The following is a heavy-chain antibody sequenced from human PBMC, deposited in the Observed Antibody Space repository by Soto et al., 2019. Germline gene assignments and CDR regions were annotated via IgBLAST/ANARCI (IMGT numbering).Heavy chain of an antibody. D-gene: IGHD3-9*01. Sequence: SETLSLTCTVSGGSISSYYRSWIRQPPGKGLEWIGYIYYSGSTNYNPSLKSRVTISVDTSKNQFSLKLSSVTAADTAVYYCARRSGDILTGYYLDYWGQGTLVTVSS. J-gene: IGHJ4*02. V-gene: IGHV4-59*08. CDR2: IYYSGST. CDR1: GGSISSYY. CDR3: ARRSGDILTGYYLDY.